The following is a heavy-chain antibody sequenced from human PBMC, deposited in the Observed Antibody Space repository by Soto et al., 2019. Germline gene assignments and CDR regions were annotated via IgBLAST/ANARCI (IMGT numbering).Heavy chain of an antibody. CDR1: GGSISSSSYC. V-gene: IGHV4-39*01. Sequence: LSLTCTVSGGSISSSSYCWGWIRQPPGKGLEWIGSIYYSGSTYYNPSLKSRVTISVDTSKNQFSLKLSSVTAADTAVYYCATYIAARPPYGMDVWGQGTTVTVSS. D-gene: IGHD6-6*01. J-gene: IGHJ6*02. CDR2: IYYSGST. CDR3: ATYIAARPPYGMDV.